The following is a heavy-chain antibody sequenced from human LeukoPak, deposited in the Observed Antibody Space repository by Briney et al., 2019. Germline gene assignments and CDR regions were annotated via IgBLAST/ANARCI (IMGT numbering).Heavy chain of an antibody. CDR2: IRSSGTAI. D-gene: IGHD5-24*01. J-gene: IGHJ4*02. Sequence: GGSLRLSCVASGFIFSDYYMTWIRQAPGKGLEWVSSIRSSGTAIYQPDSVKGRFTISRDNAKNSLYLQMNSLRDEDTAVYFCARDAEMATLGGSGYWGPGTLVIVSS. V-gene: IGHV3-11*01. CDR3: ARDAEMATLGGSGY. CDR1: GFIFSDYY.